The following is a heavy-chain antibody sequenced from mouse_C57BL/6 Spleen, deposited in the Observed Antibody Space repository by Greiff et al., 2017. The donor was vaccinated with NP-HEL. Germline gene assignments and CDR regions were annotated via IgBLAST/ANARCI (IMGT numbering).Heavy chain of an antibody. Sequence: EVNLVESGEGLVKPGGSLKLSCAASGFTFSSYAMSWVRQTPEKRLEWVAYISSGGDYIYYADTVKGRFTISRDNARNTPYLQMSSLKSEDTAMYYCTRGDGYYDYYAMDYWGQGTSVTVSS. V-gene: IGHV5-9-1*02. CDR2: ISSGGDYI. CDR3: TRGDGYYDYYAMDY. J-gene: IGHJ4*01. CDR1: GFTFSSYA. D-gene: IGHD2-3*01.